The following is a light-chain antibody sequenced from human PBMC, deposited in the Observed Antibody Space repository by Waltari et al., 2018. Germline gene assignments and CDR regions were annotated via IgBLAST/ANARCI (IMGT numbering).Light chain of an antibody. CDR1: QTIGLS. V-gene: IGKV3-15*01. J-gene: IGKJ1*01. CDR2: HAS. CDR3: QQYNNWPPGT. Sequence: VSPGERATLSCRTSQTIGLSLAWYQQKPGQAPRLLIYHASTRATGIPARFSGSGSESEFTLTISSLQSEDVALYYCQQYNNWPPGTFGQGTRVEI.